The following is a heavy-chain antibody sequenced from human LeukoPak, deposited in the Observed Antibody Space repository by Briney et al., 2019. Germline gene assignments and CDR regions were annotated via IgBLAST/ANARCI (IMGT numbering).Heavy chain of an antibody. V-gene: IGHV1-2*02. CDR1: GYTFTGYY. CDR2: INPNSGGT. CDR3: ARDLGSSYPYYMDV. Sequence: ASVKVSCKASGYTFTGYYMHWVRQAPGQGLEWMGWINPNSGGTNYAQKFRGRVTMTRDTSISTAYMELSRLRSDDTAVYYCARDLGSSYPYYMDVWGKGTTVTVSS. D-gene: IGHD3-10*01. J-gene: IGHJ6*03.